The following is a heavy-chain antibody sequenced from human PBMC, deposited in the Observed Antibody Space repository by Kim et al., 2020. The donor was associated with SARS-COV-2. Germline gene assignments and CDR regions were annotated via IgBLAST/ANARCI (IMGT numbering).Heavy chain of an antibody. CDR2: ISDYSGNT. CDR1: GFTFSTNG. D-gene: IGHD3-10*01. Sequence: ASVKVSCKASGFTFSTNGITWVRQAPGQGLEWMGWISDYSGNTNYAQMLQGRVTLTTDTSTNTAYMELRSLTSDDTAVYYCARRRGIYYGSVTTGYYYGIDVWGQGTSVTVSS. J-gene: IGHJ6*02. V-gene: IGHV1-18*01. CDR3: ARRRGIYYGSVTTGYYYGIDV.